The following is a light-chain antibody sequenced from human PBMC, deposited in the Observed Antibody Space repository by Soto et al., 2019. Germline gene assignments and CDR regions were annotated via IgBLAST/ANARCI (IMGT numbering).Light chain of an antibody. CDR1: QTISSSS. CDR3: QQYGDSLPYS. CDR2: GAF. Sequence: EIVLTQSPGTLSLSPGERATLSCRASQTISSSSLAWYQQKPGQAPRLLIFGAFNRAPGIPDRFSGSGSVTDFTLTISRLEPEDFAVYYCQQYGDSLPYSFGQGTKVEI. J-gene: IGKJ2*03. V-gene: IGKV3-20*01.